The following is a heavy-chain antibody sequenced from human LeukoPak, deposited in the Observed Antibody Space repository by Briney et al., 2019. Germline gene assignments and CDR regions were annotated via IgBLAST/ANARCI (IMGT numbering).Heavy chain of an antibody. V-gene: IGHV3-21*06. J-gene: IGHJ4*02. Sequence: GGSLRLSCAASGFTFSSYSMNWVRQAPGKGLEWVSSISSSSSYIYYADSVKGRFTISRDSAKNSVYLQMNSLRSEDTAVYYCARGKFDSSGYYIDYWGQGTLVTVSS. CDR3: ARGKFDSSGYYIDY. CDR1: GFTFSSYS. CDR2: ISSSSSYI. D-gene: IGHD3-22*01.